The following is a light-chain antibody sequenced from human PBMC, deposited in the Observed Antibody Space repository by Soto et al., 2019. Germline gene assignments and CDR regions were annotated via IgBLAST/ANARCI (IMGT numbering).Light chain of an antibody. J-gene: IGLJ1*01. Sequence: QSVLTHPASVSGSPVQSGTISFSFRYIGNYNLVSWYQHLPGRAPKLLIFEVTMRPSGISDRFSGSKSASTASLTISGLQSEDEGDYYCASYAGSRTYVFGSGTKVTVL. CDR2: EVT. CDR1: FRYIGNYNL. CDR3: ASYAGSRTYV. V-gene: IGLV2-23*02.